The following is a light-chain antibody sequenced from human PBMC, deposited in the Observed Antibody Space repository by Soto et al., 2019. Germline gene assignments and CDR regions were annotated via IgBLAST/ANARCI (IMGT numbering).Light chain of an antibody. CDR1: QGISSY. V-gene: IGKV1-8*01. J-gene: IGKJ1*01. CDR2: AAS. CDR3: PQAYSSPLT. Sequence: ASGMTSSLPSFSASTGHGEPITGRASQGISSYLAWYQQKPGKAPKLLIYAASTLQSGVPSRSRASGSGTDFTLTISCLQAKDLPTYDRPQAYSSPLTFGRGTKV.